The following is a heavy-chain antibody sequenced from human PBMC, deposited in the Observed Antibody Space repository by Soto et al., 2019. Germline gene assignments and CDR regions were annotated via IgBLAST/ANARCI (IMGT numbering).Heavy chain of an antibody. CDR1: GYSFTTYD. V-gene: IGHV1-18*04. CDR3: ARDSFNYYGSGSYSPLNYYYYYGMDV. CDR2: ISAYNGNT. J-gene: IGHJ6*02. D-gene: IGHD3-10*01. Sequence: GASVKVSCKASGYSFTTYDISWLRQAPGQGLEGMGWISAYNGNTNDAQKLQGRVTMTTDTSKSTAYMELRSLRSDDTAVYYCARDSFNYYGSGSYSPLNYYYYYGMDVWGQGTTVTVSS.